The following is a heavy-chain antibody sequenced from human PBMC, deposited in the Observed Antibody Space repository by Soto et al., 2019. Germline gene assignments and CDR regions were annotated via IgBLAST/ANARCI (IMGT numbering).Heavy chain of an antibody. CDR1: GYTFTSYA. D-gene: IGHD3-22*01. J-gene: IGHJ4*02. CDR3: AIGPYYYDSSGLFDY. Sequence: ASVKVSCKASGYTFTSYAMHWVRQAPGQRLEWMGWINAGNGNTKYSQKFQGRVTITRDTSASTAYMELSSLRSEDTAVYYCAIGPYYYDSSGLFDYWGQGTLVTVSS. CDR2: INAGNGNT. V-gene: IGHV1-3*01.